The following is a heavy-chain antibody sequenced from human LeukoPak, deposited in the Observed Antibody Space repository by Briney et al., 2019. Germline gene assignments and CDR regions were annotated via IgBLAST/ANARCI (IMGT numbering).Heavy chain of an antibody. CDR2: ISGSGGST. CDR3: AKKNYDSSGYYLLNFDY. Sequence: PGGSLRLSCAASGFTFSNFAMSWVRQAPGKGLEWVSAISGSGGSTYYADSVKGRFTISRDNSKNTLYLQMNSLRAEDTAVYYCAKKNYDSSGYYLLNFDYWGQGTLVTVSS. V-gene: IGHV3-23*01. D-gene: IGHD3-22*01. CDR1: GFTFSNFA. J-gene: IGHJ4*02.